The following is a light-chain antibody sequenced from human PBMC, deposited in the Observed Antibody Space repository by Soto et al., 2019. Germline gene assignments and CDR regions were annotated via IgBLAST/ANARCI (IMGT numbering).Light chain of an antibody. CDR1: QSVSSY. CDR2: DAS. CDR3: QQRSNWPPMGT. V-gene: IGKV3-11*01. J-gene: IGKJ2*02. Sequence: EIVLTQSPATLSLSPGERATLSCRASQSVSSYLAWYQQKPGQAPRLLIYDASNRATGIPARFSGSGSGTDFTLTISSLEPEDFAVYYCQQRSNWPPMGTFGQGTKLESK.